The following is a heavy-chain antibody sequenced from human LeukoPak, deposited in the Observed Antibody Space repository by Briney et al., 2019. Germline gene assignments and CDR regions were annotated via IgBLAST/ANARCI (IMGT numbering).Heavy chain of an antibody. V-gene: IGHV3-9*01. CDR2: ISWNSDHV. D-gene: IGHD2-2*01. J-gene: IGHJ4*02. Sequence: GRSLRLSCAASGFNFDDNAMHWVRQAPGKGLEWVAGISWNSDHVVYADSVKGRFTISRDNAKNSLYLQMDSLRVEDTAMYYCARDYCSTTSCLDSWGQGTLVTVSS. CDR1: GFNFDDNA. CDR3: ARDYCSTTSCLDS.